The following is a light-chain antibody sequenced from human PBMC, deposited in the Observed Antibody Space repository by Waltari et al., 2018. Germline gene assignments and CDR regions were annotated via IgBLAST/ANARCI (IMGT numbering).Light chain of an antibody. Sequence: DIQVTQSPSTLSASVGDRVTITCRASQSIVVWLAWYQQKPGKAPRLLIYKASYLESGVPSRFSGSGSGTAFTLTISSLQADDFATYYCQQYGSWPLTFGGGTKVEFK. V-gene: IGKV1-5*03. J-gene: IGKJ4*01. CDR1: QSIVVW. CDR2: KAS. CDR3: QQYGSWPLT.